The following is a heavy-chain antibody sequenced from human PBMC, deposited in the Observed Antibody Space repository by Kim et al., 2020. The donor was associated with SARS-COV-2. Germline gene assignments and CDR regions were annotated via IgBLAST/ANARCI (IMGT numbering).Heavy chain of an antibody. J-gene: IGHJ3*02. CDR3: AKGASVTWRAFAYDI. V-gene: IGHV3-23*01. Sequence: ESVKGHFTVSRANSKNTFYLKMNRMTAADTAVYYCAKGASVTWRAFAYDIWGQGTMVTVSS. D-gene: IGHD3-3*01.